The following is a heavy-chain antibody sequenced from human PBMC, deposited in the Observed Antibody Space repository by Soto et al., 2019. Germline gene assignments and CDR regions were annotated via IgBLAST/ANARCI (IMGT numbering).Heavy chain of an antibody. CDR1: GGTFSSYA. Sequence: SVKLSCEASGGTFSSYAISWVRQAPGQGLEWMGGIIPIFGTANYAQKFQGRVTITADESTSTAYMELSSLRSEDTAVYYCARERYDFWSGSRAPGFYYGMDVWGQGTTVTVSS. D-gene: IGHD3-3*01. CDR2: IIPIFGTA. V-gene: IGHV1-69*13. CDR3: ARERYDFWSGSRAPGFYYGMDV. J-gene: IGHJ6*02.